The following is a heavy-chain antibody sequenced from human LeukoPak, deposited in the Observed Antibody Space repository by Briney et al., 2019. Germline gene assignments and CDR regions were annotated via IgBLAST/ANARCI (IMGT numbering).Heavy chain of an antibody. CDR1: GYTFTGYY. J-gene: IGHJ4*02. V-gene: IGHV1-2*06. D-gene: IGHD3-16*01. Sequence: ASVNVSCKASGYTFTGYYMHWVRQAPGQGLEWMGRINPNSGGTNYAQKFQGRVTMTRDTSISTAYMELSRVTSDDTAVYYCARERLGGYFDYWGQGTLVTVPS. CDR3: ARERLGGYFDY. CDR2: INPNSGGT.